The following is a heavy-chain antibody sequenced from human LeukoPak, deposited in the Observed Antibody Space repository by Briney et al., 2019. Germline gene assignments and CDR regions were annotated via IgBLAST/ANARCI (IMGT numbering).Heavy chain of an antibody. Sequence: PGGSLRLSCAASGFTFSMYSMNWVRQAPGKGLEWVSYISGYSSTIHYEDSVKGRFTISRDNAKNSLYLQMNSLRDEDTAVYYCARDLSGSYPFDYWGQGTLVTVPS. J-gene: IGHJ4*02. D-gene: IGHD1-26*01. CDR3: ARDLSGSYPFDY. V-gene: IGHV3-48*02. CDR1: GFTFSMYS. CDR2: ISGYSSTI.